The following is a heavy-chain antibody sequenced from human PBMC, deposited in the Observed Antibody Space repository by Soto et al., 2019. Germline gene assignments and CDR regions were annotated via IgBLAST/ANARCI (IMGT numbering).Heavy chain of an antibody. J-gene: IGHJ6*02. V-gene: IGHV3-15*01. CDR3: TTGAVGATWGYYYYGMDV. D-gene: IGHD1-26*01. CDR2: IKSKTDGGTT. CDR1: GFTFSNAW. Sequence: GGSLRLSCAASGFTFSNAWMSWVRQAPGKGLEWVGRIKSKTDGGTTDYAAPVKGRFTISRDDSKNTLYLQMNSLKTEDTAVYYCTTGAVGATWGYYYYGMDVWGQGTTVTVSS.